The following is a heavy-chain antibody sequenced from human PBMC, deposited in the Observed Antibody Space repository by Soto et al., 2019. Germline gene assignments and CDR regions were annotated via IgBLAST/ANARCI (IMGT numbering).Heavy chain of an antibody. CDR1: GFTFSRYS. CDR2: ISSSSSYI. D-gene: IGHD3-10*01. J-gene: IGHJ4*02. V-gene: IGHV3-21*01. Sequence: EVQLVESGGGLVKPGGSLRLSCAASGFTFSRYSMNWVRQAPGKGLEWVSSISSSSSYIYYADSVKGRFTISRDNAKNSLYLQMNSLRAEDTAVYYCARDRYYYGSGSYPMAFDYWGQGTLVTVSS. CDR3: ARDRYYYGSGSYPMAFDY.